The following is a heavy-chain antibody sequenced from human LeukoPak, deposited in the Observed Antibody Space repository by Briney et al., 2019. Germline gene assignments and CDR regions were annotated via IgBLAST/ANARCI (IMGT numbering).Heavy chain of an antibody. D-gene: IGHD3-10*01. V-gene: IGHV3-30*18. CDR3: AKEVKLRGAPYGTVDY. CDR2: ISFDGNIK. Sequence: GGSLRLSCAASGFTFSSYGMHWVRQAPGKGLDWVAVISFDGNIKYYADSVKGRFTISRDTSKNTLYLQMNSLRVDDTAVYYCAKEVKLRGAPYGTVDYWGQGTLVTVSS. J-gene: IGHJ4*02. CDR1: GFTFSSYG.